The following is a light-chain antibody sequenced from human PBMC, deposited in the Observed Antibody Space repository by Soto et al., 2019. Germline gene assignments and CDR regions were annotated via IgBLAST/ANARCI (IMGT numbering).Light chain of an antibody. CDR2: AAS. CDR1: QGISNH. Sequence: IRMTQSPSSLSASAADRFTISCRTSQGISNHLSWYQQKPGKAPKLLIYAASTLQSGVPSRFSDSRSGTDFTLTITSLQAEDFATYYCQQRHIRPSTFGEGTKVDI. V-gene: IGKV1-39*01. J-gene: IGKJ4*01. CDR3: QQRHIRPST.